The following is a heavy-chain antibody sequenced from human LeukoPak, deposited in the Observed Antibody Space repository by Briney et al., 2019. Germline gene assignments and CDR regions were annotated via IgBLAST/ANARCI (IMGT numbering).Heavy chain of an antibody. J-gene: IGHJ4*02. CDR2: IWYDGSNK. D-gene: IGHD2-2*01. V-gene: IGHV3-33*01. CDR3: ARDGLETPAFDY. Sequence: GGSLRLSCAASGLTFSSYGMHWVRQAPGKGLEWVAVIWYDGSNKYYADSVKGRFTISRDNSKNTLYLQMNSLRAEDTAVYYCARDGLETPAFDYWGQGTLVTVSS. CDR1: GLTFSSYG.